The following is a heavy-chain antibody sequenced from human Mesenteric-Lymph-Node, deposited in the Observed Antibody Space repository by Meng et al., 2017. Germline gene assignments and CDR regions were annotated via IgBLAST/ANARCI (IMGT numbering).Heavy chain of an antibody. CDR2: IHHSGST. J-gene: IGHJ4*02. V-gene: IGHV4-4*02. CDR1: GGSISSPNW. Sequence: QVQLQESGPGLVRHSGTLSLTCAVSGGSISSPNWWSWVRQPPGKGLEWIGEIHHSGSTNYNPSLTSRVNMSVDKSKNQFSLKLSSVTAADTAVYYCARNYLDWGQGTLVTVSS. D-gene: IGHD3-10*01. CDR3: ARNYLD.